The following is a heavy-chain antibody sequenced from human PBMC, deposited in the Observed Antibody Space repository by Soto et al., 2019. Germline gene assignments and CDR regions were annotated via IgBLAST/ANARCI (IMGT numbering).Heavy chain of an antibody. CDR3: ARDKVLLWFGGFSGMDV. Sequence: PSKTLSLTCAVYGGSFSGYYWSWIRQPPGKGLEWIGEINHSGSTNYNPSLKSRVTISVDTSKNQFSLKLSSVTAADTAVYYCARDKVLLWFGGFSGMDVWGQGTTVTVSS. CDR1: GGSFSGYY. CDR2: INHSGST. V-gene: IGHV4-34*01. D-gene: IGHD3-10*01. J-gene: IGHJ6*02.